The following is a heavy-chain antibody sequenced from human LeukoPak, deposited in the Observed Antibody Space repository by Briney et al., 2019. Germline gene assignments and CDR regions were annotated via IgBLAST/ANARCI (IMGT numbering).Heavy chain of an antibody. V-gene: IGHV3-11*01. Sequence: PGGSLRLSCAASGFTFSDYYMSWIRQAPGKGLEWVSYISSSGSTIYYADSVKGRFTISRDNAKNSLYLQMNSLRAEDTAVYYCAREKAYGSGSPAYDYWGQGTLVTVSS. D-gene: IGHD3-10*01. CDR3: AREKAYGSGSPAYDY. CDR1: GFTFSDYY. CDR2: ISSSGSTI. J-gene: IGHJ4*02.